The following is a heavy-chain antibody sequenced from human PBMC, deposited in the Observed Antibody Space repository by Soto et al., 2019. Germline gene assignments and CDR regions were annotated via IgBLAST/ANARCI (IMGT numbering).Heavy chain of an antibody. CDR3: AKHEGYYDFWSGNHRKYDY. Sequence: GVSLRLSCAASGFTFSSYAISWVLQSPGKGLEWVSAISGSGGSTYYADSVKGRFTISRDNSKNTLYLQMNSLRAEDTAVYYCAKHEGYYDFWSGNHRKYDYWGQGTLVTVSS. J-gene: IGHJ4*02. CDR2: ISGSGGST. D-gene: IGHD3-3*01. V-gene: IGHV3-23*01. CDR1: GFTFSSYA.